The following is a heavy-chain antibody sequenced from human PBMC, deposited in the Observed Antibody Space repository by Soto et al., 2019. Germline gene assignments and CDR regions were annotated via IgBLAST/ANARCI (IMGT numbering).Heavy chain of an antibody. CDR1: GGTFSSYT. Sequence: SVKVSCKASGGTFSSYTISWVRQAPGQGLEWMGGIIPILGIANYAQKFQGRVTITADKSTSTAYMELSSLRSEDTAVYYCARSEALDAFDIWGQGTMVTVSS. CDR3: ARSEALDAFDI. J-gene: IGHJ3*02. CDR2: IIPILGIA. V-gene: IGHV1-69*10.